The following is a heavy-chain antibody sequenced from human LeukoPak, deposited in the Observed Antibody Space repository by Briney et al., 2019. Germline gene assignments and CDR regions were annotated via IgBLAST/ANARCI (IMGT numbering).Heavy chain of an antibody. CDR3: AKRGAGLIDAFDI. J-gene: IGHJ3*02. V-gene: IGHV3-23*01. CDR1: GFTFSSYA. CDR2: ISGSGGST. Sequence: GGSLRLSCAASGFTFSSYAMSWVRQTPGKGLAWVSAISGSGGSTYYADSVKGRFTISRDNSKNTLYLQMNSLRAEDTAVYYCAKRGAGLIDAFDIWGQGTMVTVSS. D-gene: IGHD3-10*01.